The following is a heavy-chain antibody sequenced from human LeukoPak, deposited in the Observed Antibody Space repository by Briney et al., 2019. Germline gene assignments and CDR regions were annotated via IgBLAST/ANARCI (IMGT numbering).Heavy chain of an antibody. J-gene: IGHJ5*02. D-gene: IGHD3-16*01. CDR2: IYSSGSA. Sequence: SETLSLICSVSGGSISSSSYYWGWIRQPPGKGLEWIGNIYSSGSAYYNPSLKSRVTMSVDTSKNQFSLKLSSVTAADTALYYCAASIGLRSPGDWFDPWGQGTLVTVSS. CDR3: AASIGLRSPGDWFDP. V-gene: IGHV4-39*01. CDR1: GGSISSSSYY.